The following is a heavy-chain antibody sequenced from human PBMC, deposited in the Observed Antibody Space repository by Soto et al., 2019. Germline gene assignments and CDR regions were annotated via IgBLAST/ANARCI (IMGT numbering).Heavy chain of an antibody. CDR3: TRTAQDDI. CDR1: GFTFSGSA. CDR2: IRSKANSYAT. J-gene: IGHJ3*02. V-gene: IGHV3-73*01. Sequence: GGSLRLSCAASGFTFSGSAMHGVRQASGKGLEWVGRIRSKANSYATAYAASVKGRVTISRDDSKNTAYLQMNSLKTEDTAVYYCTRTAQDDIWGEGTMVTVSS.